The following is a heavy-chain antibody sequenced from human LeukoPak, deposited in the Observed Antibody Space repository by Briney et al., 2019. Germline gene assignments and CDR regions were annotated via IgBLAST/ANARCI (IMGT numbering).Heavy chain of an antibody. J-gene: IGHJ6*02. CDR1: GFIFSSHW. D-gene: IGHD1-14*01. V-gene: IGHV3-7*01. Sequence: GGSLRLSFAASGFIFSSHWMNWVRQAPGKGLEWVANIKQDGSETYYVDSVKGRFTISRDNAKNSLYLQMNSLRAEDTAVYYCASDPHHASRMDVWGQGTTVTVSS. CDR3: ASDPHHASRMDV. CDR2: IKQDGSET.